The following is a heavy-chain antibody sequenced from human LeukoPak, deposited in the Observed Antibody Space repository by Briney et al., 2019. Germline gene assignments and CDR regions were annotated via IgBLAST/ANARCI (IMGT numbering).Heavy chain of an antibody. CDR2: IYHSGST. J-gene: IGHJ4*02. Sequence: PSETLSLTCAVSGGSISSSNWWSWVRQPPGKGLEWIGEIYHSGSTNYNPSLKSRVTISVDTSKNQFSLKLSSVTAADTAVYYCARGLRNRSPFDYWGQGTLVTVSS. D-gene: IGHD2/OR15-2a*01. V-gene: IGHV4-4*02. CDR1: GGSISSSNW. CDR3: ARGLRNRSPFDY.